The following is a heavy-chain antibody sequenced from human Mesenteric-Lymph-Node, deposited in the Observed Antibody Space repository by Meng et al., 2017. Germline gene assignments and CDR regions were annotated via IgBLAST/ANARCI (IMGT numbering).Heavy chain of an antibody. V-gene: IGHV4-34*01. CDR2: INHSGST. CDR3: ARDPPRSTAMITGDY. Sequence: QGQLQQWGAGLLKPSETLSLTCAVYGGSFSGYYWSWIRQPPGKGLEWIGEINHSGSTNYNPSLKSRVTISVDTSKNQFSLKLSSVTAADTAVYYCARDPPRSTAMITGDYWGQGTLVTVSS. CDR1: GGSFSGYY. D-gene: IGHD5-18*01. J-gene: IGHJ4*02.